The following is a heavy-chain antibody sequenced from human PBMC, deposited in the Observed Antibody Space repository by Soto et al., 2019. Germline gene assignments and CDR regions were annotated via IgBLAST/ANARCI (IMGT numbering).Heavy chain of an antibody. CDR1: GYTFTNYG. CDR3: ASSFTSSQWLYGMDV. V-gene: IGHV1-18*01. D-gene: IGHD2-2*01. J-gene: IGHJ6*02. Sequence: QVQLVQSGAEVKKPGASVNVSCKASGYTFTNYGFSWVRQAPGQRLEWMGWISAYNGNTNYAQKLQGRVTMTTDTSTGTATMELRSLRSDDTAVYYCASSFTSSQWLYGMDVWGQGTTVTVSS. CDR2: ISAYNGNT.